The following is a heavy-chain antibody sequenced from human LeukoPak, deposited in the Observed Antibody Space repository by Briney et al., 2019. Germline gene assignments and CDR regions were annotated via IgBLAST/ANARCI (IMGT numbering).Heavy chain of an antibody. V-gene: IGHV4-34*01. D-gene: IGHD1-1*01. CDR2: INHSGST. CDR3: ARLKWGTTSWFDP. J-gene: IGHJ5*01. CDR1: GGSFSGYY. Sequence: SETLSLTCAVYGGSFSGYYWSWIRQPPGKGLEWIGEINHSGSTNYNPSLKSRVTMSVDTSKNQFSLKLSSVTAADTAVYYCARLKWGTTSWFDPWGQGTLVTVAS.